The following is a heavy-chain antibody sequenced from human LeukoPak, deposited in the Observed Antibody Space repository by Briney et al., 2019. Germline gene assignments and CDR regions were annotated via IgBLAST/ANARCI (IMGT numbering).Heavy chain of an antibody. CDR3: ARGDQNFDY. CDR2: IYYRSKWSN. V-gene: IGHV6-1*01. D-gene: IGHD5-24*01. Sequence: PSETLSLTCTVSGGSLNSYYWNWIRQSPSRGLEWLGRIYYRSKWSNNYAVSVKSRITINPDTSKNQFSLQLSSVTAEDTAVYYCARGDQNFDYWGQGTLVTVS. CDR1: GGSLNSYY. J-gene: IGHJ4*02.